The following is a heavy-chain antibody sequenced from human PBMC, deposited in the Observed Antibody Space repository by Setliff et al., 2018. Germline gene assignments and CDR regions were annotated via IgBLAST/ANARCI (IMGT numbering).Heavy chain of an antibody. D-gene: IGHD5-18*01. J-gene: IGHJ3*02. V-gene: IGHV4-31*03. CDR2: IYYSGNT. Sequence: SETLSLTCTVSGGSISSGGYYWSWIRQHPGKGLEWIGYIYYSGNTYYNPSLKSRVTTSVDTSKNQFSLKLSSVTAADTAVYYCARVPRFTDTRNAFDIWGQGTTVTVSS. CDR3: ARVPRFTDTRNAFDI. CDR1: GGSISSGGYY.